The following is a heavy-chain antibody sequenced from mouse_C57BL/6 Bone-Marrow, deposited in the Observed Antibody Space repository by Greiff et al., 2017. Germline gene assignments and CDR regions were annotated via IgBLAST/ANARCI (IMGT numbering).Heavy chain of an antibody. CDR1: GYAFSSYW. Sequence: QVQLKQSGAELVKPWASVKISCKASGYAFSSYWLNWVKLRPGTGLELIGQIYPGDGGTNYNGQFKGKATLTADKSSSTAYMQLSSLTAEDSAVYFCARQGMDYWGQGTSVTVSS. J-gene: IGHJ4*01. V-gene: IGHV1-80*01. CDR3: ARQGMDY. CDR2: IYPGDGGT.